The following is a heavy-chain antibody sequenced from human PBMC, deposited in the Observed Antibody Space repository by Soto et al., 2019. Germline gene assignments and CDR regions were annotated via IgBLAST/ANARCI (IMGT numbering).Heavy chain of an antibody. V-gene: IGHV4-30-4*01. CDR3: ARVPRELEPNLYFDP. CDR1: GDSISSGDYY. Sequence: QVLLQESGPGLVKPSETLSLTCSVSGDSISSGDYYWSWIRQPPGKGPEWIGHISYSGNTYLNPSLESRIAISMDTSNNRFSLRLRSVTAADTAVFYCARVPRELEPNLYFDPWGQGILVTVSS. J-gene: IGHJ5*02. D-gene: IGHD1-1*01. CDR2: ISYSGNT.